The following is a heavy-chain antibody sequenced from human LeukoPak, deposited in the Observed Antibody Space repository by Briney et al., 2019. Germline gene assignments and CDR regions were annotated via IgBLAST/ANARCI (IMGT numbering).Heavy chain of an antibody. Sequence: ASVKVSCKVSGYTLTELSMHWVRQAPGKGLEWMGGFDPEDGETIYAQKFHGRVTMTEDTSTDTAYMALRRLRSQDTAVYYCATGDWYSNTWGSFDYWGQGTLVTVSS. CDR2: FDPEDGET. CDR1: GYTLTELS. V-gene: IGHV1-24*01. CDR3: ATGDWYSNTWGSFDY. J-gene: IGHJ4*02. D-gene: IGHD3-16*01.